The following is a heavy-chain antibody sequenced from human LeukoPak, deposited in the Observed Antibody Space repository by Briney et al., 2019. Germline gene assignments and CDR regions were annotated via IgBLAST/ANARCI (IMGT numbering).Heavy chain of an antibody. CDR2: ISSSSNYI. Sequence: GGSLRLSCAASGFTFSNYNMNWVRQAPGKGLEWVSSISSSSNYIYYADSVKGRFTISRDNAKNSLYLQMNSLRAEDTAVYYCARDDSSGYYGYWGQGTLVTVSS. D-gene: IGHD3-22*01. V-gene: IGHV3-21*01. CDR1: GFTFSNYN. J-gene: IGHJ4*02. CDR3: ARDDSSGYYGY.